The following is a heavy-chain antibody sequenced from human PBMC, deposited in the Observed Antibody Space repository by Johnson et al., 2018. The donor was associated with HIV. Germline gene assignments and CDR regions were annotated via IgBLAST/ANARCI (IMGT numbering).Heavy chain of an antibody. Sequence: QVQLVESGGGVVQPGRSLRLSCAASGFTFSSYAMHWVRQAPGKGLEWVAVISYDGSSKYYADSVKGRFTISRDNSKNTLYLQMNRLRTEETAVYYCARGYGVVIALLDAFDIWGQGTMVTVSS. J-gene: IGHJ3*02. D-gene: IGHD2-21*01. CDR2: ISYDGSSK. V-gene: IGHV3-30*04. CDR1: GFTFSSYA. CDR3: ARGYGVVIALLDAFDI.